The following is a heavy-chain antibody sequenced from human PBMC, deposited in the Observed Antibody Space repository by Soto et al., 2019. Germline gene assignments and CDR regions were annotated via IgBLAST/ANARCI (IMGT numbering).Heavy chain of an antibody. J-gene: IGHJ5*02. CDR2: INPNSGDT. V-gene: IGHV1-2*02. CDR1: GNTFTDYY. Sequence: GASVKVPCKASGNTFTDYYMYWVRQAPGQGLEWMGWINPNSGDTNYAEKFQGRVTMTRDTSLNTAYMELSRLRCDDTGVYYCAGGGSVSLAPLDPRGKGTWLTVSS. D-gene: IGHD6-19*01. CDR3: AGGGSVSLAPLDP.